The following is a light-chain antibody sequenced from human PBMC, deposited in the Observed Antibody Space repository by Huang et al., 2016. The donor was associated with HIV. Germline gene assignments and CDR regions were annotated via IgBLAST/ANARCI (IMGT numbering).Light chain of an antibody. J-gene: IGKJ1*01. CDR3: QQYDNWPGT. CDR2: DAS. V-gene: IGKV3-15*01. Sequence: EIVMTQSPATVSVSPGERVTLSCRASQRVSSSLAWYQQKPGQAPRLLIYDASPRATGLPARFSGSGAGTEFTLTISSLQSEDFAVYYCQQYDNWPGTFGQGTKVEIK. CDR1: QRVSSS.